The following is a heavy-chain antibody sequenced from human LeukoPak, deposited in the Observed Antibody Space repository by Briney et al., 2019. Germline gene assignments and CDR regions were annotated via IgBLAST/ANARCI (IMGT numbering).Heavy chain of an antibody. V-gene: IGHV3-7*04. CDR3: ARGDDFSGDH. CDR2: IHPEGNEK. D-gene: IGHD1-1*01. Sequence: ETLSLTCAVYGGSFSGYYWSWVRQAPGRGLEWVANIHPEGNEKYHVESVKGRFTISGDNTKNLLFLQMNGLRVEDTAVYYCARGDDFSGDHWGQGTLVTVSS. J-gene: IGHJ4*02. CDR1: GGSFSGYY.